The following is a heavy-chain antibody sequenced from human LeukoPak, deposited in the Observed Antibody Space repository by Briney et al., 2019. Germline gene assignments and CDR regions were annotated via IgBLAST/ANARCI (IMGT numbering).Heavy chain of an antibody. J-gene: IGHJ4*02. CDR1: GGSISSYY. V-gene: IGHV4-59*12. Sequence: SETLSLTCTVSGGSISSYYWSWIRQPPGKGLEWIGYIYHSGSTYYNPSLKSRVTISVDRSKNQFSLKLSSVTAADTAVYYCARDPGRVVITTKGFDYWGQGTLVTVSS. CDR3: ARDPGRVVITTKGFDY. CDR2: IYHSGST. D-gene: IGHD3-22*01.